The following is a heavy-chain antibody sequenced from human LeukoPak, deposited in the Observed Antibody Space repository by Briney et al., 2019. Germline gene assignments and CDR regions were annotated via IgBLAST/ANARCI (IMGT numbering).Heavy chain of an antibody. J-gene: IGHJ4*02. CDR1: GGSFSGYY. D-gene: IGHD1-26*01. CDR3: ARMGSGSSEGFDY. V-gene: IGHV4-34*01. Sequence: KPSETLSLTCAVYGGSFSGYYWNWIRQPPGKGLEWIGEINHSGSTNYNPSLKSRVTISVDTSKDQFSLKLSSVTAADTAVYYCARMGSGSSEGFDYWGQGTLVTVSS. CDR2: INHSGST.